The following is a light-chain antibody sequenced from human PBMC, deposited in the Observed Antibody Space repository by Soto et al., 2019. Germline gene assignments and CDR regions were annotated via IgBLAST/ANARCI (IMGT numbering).Light chain of an antibody. CDR1: SSDVGGYNY. CDR2: DVS. J-gene: IGLJ1*01. CDR3: SSYTSSSTPYV. Sequence: QSVLTQPASVSGSPGQSITISCTGTSSDVGGYNYVSWYQQHPGKAPKLMIYDVSNRPSGVSNRFSSSKSGNTASLTISGLQAEDEADYYCSSYTSSSTPYVFGTGTKVT. V-gene: IGLV2-14*01.